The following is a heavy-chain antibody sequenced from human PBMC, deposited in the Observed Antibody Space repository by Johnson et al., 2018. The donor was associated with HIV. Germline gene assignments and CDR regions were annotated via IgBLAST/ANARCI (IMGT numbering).Heavy chain of an antibody. J-gene: IGHJ3*02. V-gene: IGHV3-9*01. Sequence: VQLVESGGGLVKPGGSLRLSCAASGFTFDDYAMHWVRQAPGKGLEWVSGISWNSGSIGYADSVKGRFSISRDNVKNSLYLQMNSLRAEDTAVYYCAREGPSERAGFDIWGQGTMVTVSS. CDR3: AREGPSERAGFDI. CDR1: GFTFDDYA. CDR2: ISWNSGSI.